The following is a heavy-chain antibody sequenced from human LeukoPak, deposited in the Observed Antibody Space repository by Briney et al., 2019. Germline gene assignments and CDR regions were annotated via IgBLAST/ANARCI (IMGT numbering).Heavy chain of an antibody. CDR2: ISSSSSYI. CDR3: ARDWTTVVTSDY. CDR1: GFTVSSNY. J-gene: IGHJ4*02. D-gene: IGHD4-23*01. V-gene: IGHV3-21*01. Sequence: GGSLRLSCAASGFTVSSNYMSWVRQAPGKGLEWVSSISSSSSYIYYADSVKGRFTISRDNAKNSLYLQMNSLRAEDTAVYYCARDWTTVVTSDYWGQGTLVTVSS.